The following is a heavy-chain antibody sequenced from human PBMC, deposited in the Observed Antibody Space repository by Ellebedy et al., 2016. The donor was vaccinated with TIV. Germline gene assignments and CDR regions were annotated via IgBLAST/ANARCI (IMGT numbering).Heavy chain of an antibody. CDR3: PREGHMLRGVTIEDY. CDR2: IDKSSSYT. J-gene: IGHJ4*02. V-gene: IGHV3-11*06. Sequence: GESLKISCAASGFTFSDFYMSWIRQAPGKGLEWVSYIDKSSSYTRYADSVKGRFTISRDNAKKSLFLQMKSLKVDDTAVYYCPREGHMLRGVTIEDYWGQGTLVTVSS. D-gene: IGHD3-10*01. CDR1: GFTFSDFY.